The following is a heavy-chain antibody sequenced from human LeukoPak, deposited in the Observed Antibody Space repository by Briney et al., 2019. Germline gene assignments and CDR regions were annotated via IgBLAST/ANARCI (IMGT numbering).Heavy chain of an antibody. J-gene: IGHJ4*02. CDR1: GFTFDDYA. CDR2: ISWNSGSI. V-gene: IGHV3-9*01. Sequence: PGRSLRLSGAASGFTFDDYAMHWVRQAPGKGLEWVSGISWNSGSIGYADSVKGRFTISRDNAKNSLYLQMNSLRAEDTALYYCAKDIRHSMHDYSNHYFDYWGQGTLVTVSS. D-gene: IGHD4-11*01. CDR3: AKDIRHSMHDYSNHYFDY.